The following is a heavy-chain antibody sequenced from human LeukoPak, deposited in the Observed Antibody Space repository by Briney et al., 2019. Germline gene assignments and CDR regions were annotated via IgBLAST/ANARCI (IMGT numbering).Heavy chain of an antibody. Sequence: GGSLRLSCAASGFAVSSNYMSWVRQPPGKGLEWLSLIDSSGNTFYADSVKGRFTISRDYLKNTLFLQMNSLRAEDTALYYCARDPVVASPGPFYYHYMDVWGDRATVTVSS. D-gene: IGHD6-13*01. CDR2: IDSSGNT. CDR3: ARDPVVASPGPFYYHYMDV. J-gene: IGHJ6*03. V-gene: IGHV3-53*01. CDR1: GFAVSSNY.